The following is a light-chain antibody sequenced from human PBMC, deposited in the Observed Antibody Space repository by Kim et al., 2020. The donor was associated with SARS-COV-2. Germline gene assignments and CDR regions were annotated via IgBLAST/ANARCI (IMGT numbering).Light chain of an antibody. V-gene: IGLV3-1*01. CDR1: KLGDKY. J-gene: IGLJ3*02. CDR2: HDS. CDR3: QAWDSSTWV. Sequence: SYELTQPPSVSVSPGQTASINCSGDKLGDKYACWYQQKPGQSPVLVIYHDSKRPSGLPERFSGSNSGNTATLTLSGTQAMDEADYYCQAWDSSTWVFGGG.